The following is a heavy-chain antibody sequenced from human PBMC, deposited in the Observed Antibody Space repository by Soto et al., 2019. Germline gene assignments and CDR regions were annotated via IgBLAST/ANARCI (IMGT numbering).Heavy chain of an antibody. Sequence: NPGESLKISCKGSGYSFAGYWITWVRQKPGKGLEWMGRIDPSDSQTYYSPSFRGHVTISVTKSITTVFLQWSSLRASDTAMYYCARQIYDSDTGPNFQYYFDSWGQGTPVTVS. D-gene: IGHD3-22*01. CDR2: IDPSDSQT. J-gene: IGHJ4*02. CDR1: GYSFAGYW. V-gene: IGHV5-10-1*01. CDR3: ARQIYDSDTGPNFQYYFDS.